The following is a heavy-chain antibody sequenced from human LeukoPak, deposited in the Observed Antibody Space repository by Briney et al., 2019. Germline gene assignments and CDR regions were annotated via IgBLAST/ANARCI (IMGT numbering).Heavy chain of an antibody. Sequence: GGSLRLFCTASGFTFSSYGMHWVRQAPGKGLEWVAVISSDGSDKYYADSVKGRFTVSRDNSKNTLFLQLNSLRSEGTAVYYCAKAVAQGVIGFLYDRWGQGTLVTVSS. CDR2: ISSDGSDK. CDR1: GFTFSSYG. D-gene: IGHD3-16*02. J-gene: IGHJ5*02. V-gene: IGHV3-30*18. CDR3: AKAVAQGVIGFLYDR.